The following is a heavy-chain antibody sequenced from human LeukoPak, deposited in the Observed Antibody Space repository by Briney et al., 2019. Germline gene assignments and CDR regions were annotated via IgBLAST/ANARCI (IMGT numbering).Heavy chain of an antibody. CDR3: ARVGYGSGSYHLGGMDV. D-gene: IGHD3-10*01. CDR1: GGSFRNYY. V-gene: IGHV4-34*01. J-gene: IGHJ6*02. CDR2: INLSGSS. Sequence: SETLSLTCAVYGGSFRNYYWNWVRQAPGKGLEWIGEINLSGSSSYNPSLKSRVTISVDTSKTQLSLKLTSVTAADTAVYYCARVGYGSGSYHLGGMDVWGQGTTVTVSS.